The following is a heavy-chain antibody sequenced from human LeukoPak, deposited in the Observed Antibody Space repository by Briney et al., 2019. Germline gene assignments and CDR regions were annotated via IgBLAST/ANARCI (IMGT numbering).Heavy chain of an antibody. Sequence: SETLSLTCTVSGGSIGSSSYYWSWIRQPPGKGLEWIGYIYHGGSTDYNPSLKSRVTISADTSKNQFSLKLSSVTAADTAVYFCARAFRASSFDYWGQGTLVTVSS. CDR1: GGSIGSSSYY. D-gene: IGHD2-21*01. CDR3: ARAFRASSFDY. J-gene: IGHJ4*02. V-gene: IGHV4-61*01. CDR2: IYHGGST.